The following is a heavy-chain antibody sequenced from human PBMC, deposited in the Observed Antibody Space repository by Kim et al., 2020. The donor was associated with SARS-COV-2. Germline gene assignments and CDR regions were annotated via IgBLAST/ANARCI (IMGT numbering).Heavy chain of an antibody. CDR1: GGTFSSYA. Sequence: SVKVSCKASGGTFSSYAISWVRQAPGQGLEWMGGIIPIFGTANYAQKFQGRVTITADESTSTAYMELSSLRSEDTAVYYCARAQTYYYDSSGSRRGYNWFDPWGQGTLVTVSS. V-gene: IGHV1-69*13. CDR2: IIPIFGTA. D-gene: IGHD3-22*01. CDR3: ARAQTYYYDSSGSRRGYNWFDP. J-gene: IGHJ5*02.